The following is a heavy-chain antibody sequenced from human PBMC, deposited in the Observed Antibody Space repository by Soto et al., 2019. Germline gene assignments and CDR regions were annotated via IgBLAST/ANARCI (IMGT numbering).Heavy chain of an antibody. CDR1: GYTFTSYY. V-gene: IGHV1-46*03. CDR3: ARDAGGVPAAPWNWFDP. J-gene: IGHJ5*02. D-gene: IGHD2-2*01. CDR2: INPSGGST. Sequence: ASVKVSCKASGYTFTSYYMHRVRQAPGQGLEWMGIINPSGGSTSYAQKFQGRVTMTRDTSTSTVYMELSSLRSEDTAVYYCARDAGGVPAAPWNWFDPWGQGTLVTVSS.